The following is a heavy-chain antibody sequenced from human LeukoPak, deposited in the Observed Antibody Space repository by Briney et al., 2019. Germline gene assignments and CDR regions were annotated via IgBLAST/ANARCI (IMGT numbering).Heavy chain of an antibody. Sequence: ASVKVSCKASGYSFTGYFIHWVRQAPGQGLEWMGCIDPNSGDTKYAQKFQGRVSMPRDTSTRTAYMELSRLRSDDAAVYFCARSGSTGYSLDYWGQGTLVTVSS. J-gene: IGHJ4*02. D-gene: IGHD3-22*01. CDR1: GYSFTGYF. V-gene: IGHV1-2*02. CDR2: IDPNSGDT. CDR3: ARSGSTGYSLDY.